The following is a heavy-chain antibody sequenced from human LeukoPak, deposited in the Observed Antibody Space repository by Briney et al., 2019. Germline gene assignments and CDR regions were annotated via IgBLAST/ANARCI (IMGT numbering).Heavy chain of an antibody. V-gene: IGHV3-7*01. Sequence: GGSLRLSCAASGFTFSSYWMSWVRQAPGKGMEWVANIKQDGSEKYYVDSVKGRFTISRDNAKNSLYLQMNSLRAEDTAVYYCARDKPDSSGYYVGTDYWGQGTLVTVSS. CDR1: GFTFSSYW. CDR2: IKQDGSEK. D-gene: IGHD3-22*01. CDR3: ARDKPDSSGYYVGTDY. J-gene: IGHJ4*02.